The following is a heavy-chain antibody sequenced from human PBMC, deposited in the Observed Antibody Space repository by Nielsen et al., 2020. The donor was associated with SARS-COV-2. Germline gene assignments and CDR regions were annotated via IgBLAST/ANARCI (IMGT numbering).Heavy chain of an antibody. J-gene: IGHJ4*02. D-gene: IGHD4-17*01. Sequence: SETLSLTCTVSGGSISSYYWSWIRQPPGKGLEWIGYIYYGGSTNYNPSLKSRVTISVDTSKNQFSLKLSSVTAADTAVYYCARVSAWDYVVDYWGQGTLVTVSS. CDR1: GGSISSYY. CDR2: IYYGGST. CDR3: ARVSAWDYVVDY. V-gene: IGHV4-59*01.